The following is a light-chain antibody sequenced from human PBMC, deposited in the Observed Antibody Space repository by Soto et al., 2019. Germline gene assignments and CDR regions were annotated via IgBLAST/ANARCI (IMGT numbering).Light chain of an antibody. CDR1: SGYSNYK. V-gene: IGLV9-49*01. Sequence: QTVVTQPPSASASLGASVTLTCTLSSGYSNYKVDWYQQRPGKGPRFVMRVGTGGIVGSKGDGIPDRFSVLGSRLNRYLTIKNIQEEDESDYHCGADHGSGSNFPRVFGGGTKLTVL. J-gene: IGLJ2*01. CDR2: VGTGGIVG. CDR3: GADHGSGSNFPRV.